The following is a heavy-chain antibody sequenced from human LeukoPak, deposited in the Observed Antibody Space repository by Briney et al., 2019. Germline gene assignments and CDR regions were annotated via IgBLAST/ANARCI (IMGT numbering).Heavy chain of an antibody. CDR1: GGSISSYY. D-gene: IGHD3-22*01. CDR2: IYSSGST. V-gene: IGHV4-59*01. J-gene: IGHJ3*02. CDR3: ARVPYDSYEFDI. Sequence: SETLSLTCTVSGGSISSYYWSWIRQPPGQGLEWIGYIYSSGSTNSNPSLKSRVTISVDTSMNQFSLKLSSVTAADTAVYYCARVPYDSYEFDIWGQGTRVTVSS.